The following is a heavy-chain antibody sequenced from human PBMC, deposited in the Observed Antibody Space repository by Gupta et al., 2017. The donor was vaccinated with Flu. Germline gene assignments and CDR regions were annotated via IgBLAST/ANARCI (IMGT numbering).Heavy chain of an antibody. CDR3: ARRRDDGSFDY. CDR2: IDYSGGT. Sequence: AWIRQPQGKGLEWIGTIDYSGGTYCKPSLKSRVTTSVDTSKNQFSLRLSSVTAADTAIYYCARRRDDGSFDYWGQGTLVTVSS. J-gene: IGHJ4*02. D-gene: IGHD4-17*01. V-gene: IGHV4-39*01.